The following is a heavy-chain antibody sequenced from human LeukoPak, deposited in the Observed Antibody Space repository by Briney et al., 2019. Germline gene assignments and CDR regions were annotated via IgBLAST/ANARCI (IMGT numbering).Heavy chain of an antibody. CDR2: ISYDRSNK. J-gene: IGHJ4*02. CDR1: GFTFSSYA. Sequence: GGSLRLSCAASGFTFSSYAMHWVRQAPGKGLEWVAVISYDRSNKYYADSVKGRFTISRDNSKNTLYLQMNSLRAEDTAVYYCARDATLAWYSSGWYFDYWGQGTLVTVSS. V-gene: IGHV3-30*04. D-gene: IGHD6-19*01. CDR3: ARDATLAWYSSGWYFDY.